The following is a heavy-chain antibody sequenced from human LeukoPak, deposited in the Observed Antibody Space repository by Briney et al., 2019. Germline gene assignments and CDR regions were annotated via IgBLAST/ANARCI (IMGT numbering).Heavy chain of an antibody. D-gene: IGHD6-19*01. V-gene: IGHV4-4*02. CDR3: ARDSDDGGWQFFDY. Sequence: SETLSLTCAVSGGSISSSNWWSWVRQPPGKGLEWIGYIYYSGSTNYNPSLKSRVTISVDTSKNQFSLKLSSVTAADTAVYYCARDSDDGGWQFFDYWGQGTLVTVSS. CDR2: IYYSGST. J-gene: IGHJ4*02. CDR1: GGSISSSNW.